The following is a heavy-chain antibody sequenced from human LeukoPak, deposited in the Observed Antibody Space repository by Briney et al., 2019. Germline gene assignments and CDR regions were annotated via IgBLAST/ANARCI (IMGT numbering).Heavy chain of an antibody. V-gene: IGHV1-2*02. D-gene: IGHD1-26*01. CDR2: INPNTGGT. CDR1: GYTFTGYY. CDR3: ARVQARYSGSYYGVDSFDY. J-gene: IGHJ4*02. Sequence: GASVKVSCKASGYTFTGYYMHWVRQAPGHGLEWMGWINPNTGGTEYAQKFHGRVAMTRDTSISTAYMELSRLRSDDTAVYDCARVQARYSGSYYGVDSFDYWGQGTLVTVSS.